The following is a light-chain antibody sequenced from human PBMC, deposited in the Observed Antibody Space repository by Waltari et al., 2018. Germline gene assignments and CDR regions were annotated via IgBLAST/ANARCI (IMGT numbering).Light chain of an antibody. V-gene: IGKV3-15*01. CDR1: QSTTDR. CDR3: QQYHEWPRT. J-gene: IGKJ1*01. CDR2: RAS. Sequence: EIVMTQSPATLSVSPGDRVTLSCRPSQSTTDRLAWYQQRSGQAPSLLIYRASVRATGVPARFSGSGSGTEFTLTITSLQSEDFAVYYCQQYHEWPRTFGQGTRVDIK.